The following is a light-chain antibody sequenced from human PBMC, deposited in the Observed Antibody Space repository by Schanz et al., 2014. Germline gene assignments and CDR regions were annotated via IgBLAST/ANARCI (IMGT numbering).Light chain of an antibody. V-gene: IGKV3-20*01. CDR1: QSVSSSY. Sequence: EIVLTQSPGTLSLSPGDRATLSCRASQSVSSSYLAWYQQKPGQAPRLLIFGASTRATGIPPRFSGSMSGTEFTLTITSLQAEDVAVYYCQQYYSIPLTFGGGTKVEIK. J-gene: IGKJ4*01. CDR2: GAS. CDR3: QQYYSIPLT.